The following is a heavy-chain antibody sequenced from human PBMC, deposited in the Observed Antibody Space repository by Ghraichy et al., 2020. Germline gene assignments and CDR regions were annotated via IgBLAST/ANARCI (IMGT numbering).Heavy chain of an antibody. Sequence: SETLSLTCAVYGGSFSGYYWSWIRQPPGKGLEWIGEINHSGSTNYNPSLKSRVTISVDTSKNQFSLKLSSVTAADTAVYYCARVARRITIFGVVIPMDVWGQGTTVTVSS. CDR2: INHSGST. CDR1: GGSFSGYY. D-gene: IGHD3-3*01. V-gene: IGHV4-34*01. J-gene: IGHJ6*02. CDR3: ARVARRITIFGVVIPMDV.